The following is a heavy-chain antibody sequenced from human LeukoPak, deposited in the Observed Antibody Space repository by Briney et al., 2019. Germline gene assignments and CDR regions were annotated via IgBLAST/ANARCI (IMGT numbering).Heavy chain of an antibody. D-gene: IGHD3-22*01. V-gene: IGHV3-23*01. CDR3: AKGPYYYDSSAYHYGAFDI. CDR1: GFTFSSYA. Sequence: GGSLRLSCAASGFTFSSYAMSWVRQAPGKGLEWVSTISGSGGSTYHADSVKGRFTISRDNSKNTLYLQMNSLRAEDTAVYYCAKGPYYYDSSAYHYGAFDIWGQGTMATVSS. CDR2: ISGSGGST. J-gene: IGHJ3*02.